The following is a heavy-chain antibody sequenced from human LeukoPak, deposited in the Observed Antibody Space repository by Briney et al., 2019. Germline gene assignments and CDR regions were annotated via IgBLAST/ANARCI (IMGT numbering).Heavy chain of an antibody. J-gene: IGHJ4*02. CDR2: IKEDGSEK. D-gene: IGHD3-10*01. V-gene: IGHV3-7*03. CDR1: GLTFSSYW. Sequence: GGSLRLSCAASGLTFSSYWMSWVRQAPGKGLEWVANIKEDGSEKRYADSVKGRFTISRDNAKNTLYLQMNSLRAEDTAVYYCAGWYYYGYDDCWGQGTLVTVSS. CDR3: AGWYYYGYDDC.